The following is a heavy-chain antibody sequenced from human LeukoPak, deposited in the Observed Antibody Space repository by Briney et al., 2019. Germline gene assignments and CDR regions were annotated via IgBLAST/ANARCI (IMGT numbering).Heavy chain of an antibody. CDR2: INHSGST. D-gene: IGHD2-2*01. CDR3: ARVLVGPAAFHP. V-gene: IGHV4-34*01. Sequence: SETLSLTCAVYAGSFSGYYWSWIRQPPGKGLEWIGEINHSGSTNYNPSLKSRVTISVDTSKNQFSLKLSSVTAADTAVYYCARVLVGPAAFHPWVQGTLVTVSS. CDR1: AGSFSGYY. J-gene: IGHJ5*02.